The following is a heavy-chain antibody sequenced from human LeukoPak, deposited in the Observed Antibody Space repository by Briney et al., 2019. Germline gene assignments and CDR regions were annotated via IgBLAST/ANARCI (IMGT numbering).Heavy chain of an antibody. J-gene: IGHJ4*02. CDR2: ISSDGAT. Sequence: GGSLRLSCAASGFTFRSFWMHWVRQVPGKGLVWVSLISSDGATSHADSVRGRFTISRDNAKNTLYLQMNSLRAEDTAVYYCARSAADAFDYWGQGTLVTVSS. CDR3: ARSAADAFDY. CDR1: GFTFRSFW. V-gene: IGHV3-74*01.